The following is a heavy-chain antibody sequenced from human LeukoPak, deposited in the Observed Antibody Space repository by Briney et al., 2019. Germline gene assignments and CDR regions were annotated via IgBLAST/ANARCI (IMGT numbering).Heavy chain of an antibody. V-gene: IGHV3-66*02. CDR2: IYSGGTT. J-gene: IGHJ4*02. Sequence: GGSLRLSCTASGFTVSSNYMSWVRQAPGKGLEWVSVIYSGGTTCYADSVKGRFTISRDNSNNKVYLQMNSLRGEDTAVYYCARDGFSNGYDLDYWGQGTLVTVSS. CDR3: ARDGFSNGYDLDY. CDR1: GFTVSSNY. D-gene: IGHD5-12*01.